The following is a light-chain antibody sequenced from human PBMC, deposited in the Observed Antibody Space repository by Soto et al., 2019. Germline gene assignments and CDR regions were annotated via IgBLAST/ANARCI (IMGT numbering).Light chain of an antibody. V-gene: IGLV2-14*01. CDR3: SSYTNKNSYIL. CDR1: ISDIGGYNY. Sequence: QSALTQPASVSGTPGQSITISCTGSISDIGGYNYVSWYQQFPGKAPKLIIFEVSDRPSGVSDRFSGSKSGSTASLTISGLQAEDEADYYCSSYTNKNSYILVGGGTKLTVL. CDR2: EVS. J-gene: IGLJ2*01.